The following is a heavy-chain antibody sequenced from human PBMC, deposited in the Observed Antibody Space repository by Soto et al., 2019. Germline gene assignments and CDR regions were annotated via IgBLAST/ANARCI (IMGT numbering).Heavy chain of an antibody. D-gene: IGHD2-15*01. CDR2: IIPIFGTA. CDR1: GGTFSSYA. J-gene: IGHJ6*02. Sequence: QVQLVQSGAEVKKPGSSVKVSCKASGGTFSSYAISWVRQAPGQGLEWMGGIIPIFGTANYAQKFQGRVTITAEESTSTAYMELSSLRSEDTAVYYCARSVVVVAAIYYYYYYGMDVWGQGTTVTVSS. CDR3: ARSVVVVAAIYYYYYYGMDV. V-gene: IGHV1-69*01.